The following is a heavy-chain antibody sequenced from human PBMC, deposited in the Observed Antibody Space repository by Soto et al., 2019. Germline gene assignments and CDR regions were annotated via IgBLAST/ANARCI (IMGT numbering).Heavy chain of an antibody. J-gene: IGHJ4*02. D-gene: IGHD3-16*01. CDR2: VYWDDDK. V-gene: IGHV2-5*02. Sequence: QITLNESGPALVKPTQTLTLTCTFSGFSLNTRDVGVGWIRQPPGKALEWLGVVYWDDDKTYSPSLKSRLTITKDTPKNQVVLRMTKLDTVDTATYYCARCRGGVARFWGQGTLVTVSS. CDR3: ARCRGGVARF. CDR1: GFSLNTRDVG.